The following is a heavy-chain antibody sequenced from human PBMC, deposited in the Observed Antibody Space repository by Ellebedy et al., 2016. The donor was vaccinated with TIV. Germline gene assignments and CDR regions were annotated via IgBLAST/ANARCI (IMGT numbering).Heavy chain of an antibody. CDR3: ARDPGLGTGWYYFDY. V-gene: IGHV3-74*01. CDR1: GFSFSWHW. CDR2: INNDGTAT. Sequence: GGSLRLXXAASGFSFSWHWMHWVRQAPGKGLVGVSRINNDGTATTYADSVKGRFTISRDNTKNTLYLQMNSLRAEDTDVYYCARDPGLGTGWYYFDYWGQGTLVTVSS. D-gene: IGHD6-19*01. J-gene: IGHJ4*02.